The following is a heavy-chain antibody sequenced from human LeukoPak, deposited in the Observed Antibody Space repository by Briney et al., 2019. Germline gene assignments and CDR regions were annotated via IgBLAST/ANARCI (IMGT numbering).Heavy chain of an antibody. D-gene: IGHD6-13*01. CDR2: ISWNSGSI. Sequence: PGGSLRLSCAASGFTFDNYAMHWVRQAPGKGLEWVSGISWNSGSIGYADSVKGRFTISRDNAKNSLYLQMNSLIAEDTALYYCAKDIGFGSSWYYFDYWGQGTLVTVSS. CDR1: GFTFDNYA. V-gene: IGHV3-9*01. J-gene: IGHJ4*02. CDR3: AKDIGFGSSWYYFDY.